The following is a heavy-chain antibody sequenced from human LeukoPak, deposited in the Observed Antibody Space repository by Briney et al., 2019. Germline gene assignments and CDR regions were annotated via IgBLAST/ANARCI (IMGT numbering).Heavy chain of an antibody. V-gene: IGHV4-61*02. D-gene: IGHD2-2*03. J-gene: IGHJ6*03. CDR2: IYTSGST. CDR3: ARVTGYCSSISCRRDRIDYYYYMDV. Sequence: PSETLSLTCTVSGGSISSGSYYWSWIRQPAGKGLEWIGRIYTSGSTNYNPSLKSRVTISVDTSKNQFSLKLSSVTAADTAVYYCARVTGYCSSISCRRDRIDYYYYMDVWGKGTTVTVSS. CDR1: GGSISSGSYY.